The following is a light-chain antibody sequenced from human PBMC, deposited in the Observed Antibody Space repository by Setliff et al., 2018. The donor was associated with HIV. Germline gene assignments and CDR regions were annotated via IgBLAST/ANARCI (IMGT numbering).Light chain of an antibody. J-gene: IGLJ1*01. V-gene: IGLV2-14*03. CDR3: TSYTNRHTYV. Sequence: QSALTQPASVSGSPGQSITISCTGTASDVGAYTYVSWYQQYPGKAPNLVIYDVTKRPSGVSDRLSGSKSGNTASLTISGLQAEDEADYYCTSYTNRHTYVFGTGTKVTVL. CDR2: DVT. CDR1: ASDVGAYTY.